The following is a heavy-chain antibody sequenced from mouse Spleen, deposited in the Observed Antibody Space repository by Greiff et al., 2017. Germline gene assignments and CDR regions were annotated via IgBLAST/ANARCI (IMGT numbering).Heavy chain of an antibody. CDR1: GFTFSSYT. Sequence: EVKVEESGGGLVKPGGSLKLSCAASGFTFSSYTMSWVRQTPAKRLEWVATISSGGGNTYYPDSVKGRFTISRDNARNTLYLQMSSLRSEDTAMYYCARLLDGSYFDYWGQGTTLTVSS. D-gene: IGHD1-1*02. V-gene: IGHV5-9*04. CDR2: ISSGGGNT. J-gene: IGHJ2*01. CDR3: ARLLDGSYFDY.